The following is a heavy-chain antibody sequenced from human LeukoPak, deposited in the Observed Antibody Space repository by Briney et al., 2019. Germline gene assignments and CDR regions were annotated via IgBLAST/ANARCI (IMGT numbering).Heavy chain of an antibody. CDR2: INPSGGST. V-gene: IGHV1-46*01. D-gene: IGHD3-3*01. CDR1: GYTFTSYY. Sequence: ASVKVSCKASGYTFTSYYMHWVRQAPGQGLEWMGIINPSGGSTSYAQKFQGRVTMTRDTSTGTVYMELSSLRSEDTAVYYCARSFETLYDFWSGSILYYYGMDVWGQGTTVTVSS. CDR3: ARSFETLYDFWSGSILYYYGMDV. J-gene: IGHJ6*02.